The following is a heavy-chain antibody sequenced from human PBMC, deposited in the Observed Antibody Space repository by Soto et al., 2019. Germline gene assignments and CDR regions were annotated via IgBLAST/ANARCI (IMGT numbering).Heavy chain of an antibody. CDR2: VSHDGRNT. D-gene: IGHD6-19*01. CDR3: AKGGRQWLVTSDFNY. J-gene: IGHJ4*02. CDR1: GFTFSDYA. V-gene: IGHV3-30*18. Sequence: VQLVESGGGVVQPGRSLRLSCAASGFTFSDYAMHWVRQAPGKGLEGVAVVSHDGRNTHYADSVKGRFTISRDSSKNKVSLEMTSLRAEDPAVYYCAKGGRQWLVTSDFNYWGQGALVTVSS.